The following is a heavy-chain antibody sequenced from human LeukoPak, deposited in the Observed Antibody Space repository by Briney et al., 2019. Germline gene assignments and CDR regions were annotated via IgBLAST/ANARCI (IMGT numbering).Heavy chain of an antibody. CDR3: AKDPCGGDCYSSYYFDY. CDR1: GFTFSSYG. V-gene: IGHV3-30*02. J-gene: IGHJ4*02. D-gene: IGHD2-21*01. Sequence: PGGSLRLSRAASGFTFSSYGMHWVRQAPGKGLEWVAFIRYDGSNKYYADSVKGRFTISRDNSKDTLYLQMNSLRAEDTAVYYCAKDPCGGDCYSSYYFDYWGQGTLVTVSS. CDR2: IRYDGSNK.